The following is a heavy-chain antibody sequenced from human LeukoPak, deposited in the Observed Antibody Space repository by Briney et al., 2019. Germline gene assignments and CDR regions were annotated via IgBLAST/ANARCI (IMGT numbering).Heavy chain of an antibody. V-gene: IGHV4-4*08. CDR2: IYTSGST. D-gene: IGHD6-6*01. J-gene: IGHJ6*03. Sequence: PSETLSLTCTVSGGSISSYYWSWIRQPPGKGLEWIGYIYTSGSTNYNPSLKSRVTMSVDTSKNQFSLKLSSVTAADTAVYYCARDRLNGYSSSGYYMDVWGKGTTVTVSS. CDR1: GGSISSYY. CDR3: ARDRLNGYSSSGYYMDV.